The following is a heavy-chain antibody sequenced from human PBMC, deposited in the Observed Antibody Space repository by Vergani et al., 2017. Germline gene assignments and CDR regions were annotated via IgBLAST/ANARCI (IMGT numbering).Heavy chain of an antibody. CDR1: GFTFSSYW. V-gene: IGHV3-7*01. CDR2: IKQDGSEK. CDR3: ALKRYSSSWYNWFDP. Sequence: EVQLVESGGGLVQPGGSLRLSCAASGFTFSSYWMSWVRQAPGKGLEWVANIKQDGSEKYYVDSVKGRFTISRVNAKNSLYLQMNSLRAEDTAVYYCALKRYSSSWYNWFDPWGQGTLVTVSS. D-gene: IGHD6-13*01. J-gene: IGHJ5*02.